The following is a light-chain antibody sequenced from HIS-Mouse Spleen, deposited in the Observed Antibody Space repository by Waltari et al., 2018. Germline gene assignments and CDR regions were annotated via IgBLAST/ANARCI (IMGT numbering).Light chain of an antibody. CDR1: QSISSW. CDR2: KAS. V-gene: IGKV1-5*03. Sequence: DIQMTQSPSTLSASVGDRVTITCRASQSISSWLSWYQQKPGKAPKLLIYKASSLESGVPSRFSGSGSGTEFTLTISSLQPDDFATYYCQQYNSYPYTFGQGTKLEIK. CDR3: QQYNSYPYT. J-gene: IGKJ2*01.